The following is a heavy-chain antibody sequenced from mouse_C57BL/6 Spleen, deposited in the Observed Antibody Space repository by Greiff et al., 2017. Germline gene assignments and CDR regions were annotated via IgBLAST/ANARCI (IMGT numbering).Heavy chain of an antibody. CDR3: AREGDADYFDY. J-gene: IGHJ2*01. Sequence: QVQLQQPGAELVRPGSSVKLSCKASGYTFTSYWMHWVKQRPIQGLEWIGNIHPSDSETHYNQKFKDKATLTVDKSSSTAYMQLSSLTSEDSAVYYCAREGDADYFDYWGQGTTLTVSS. CDR2: IHPSDSET. D-gene: IGHD2-13*01. V-gene: IGHV1-52*01. CDR1: GYTFTSYW.